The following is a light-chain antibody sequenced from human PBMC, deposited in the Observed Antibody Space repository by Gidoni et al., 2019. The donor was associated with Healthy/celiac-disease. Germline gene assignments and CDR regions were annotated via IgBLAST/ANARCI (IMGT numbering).Light chain of an antibody. CDR3: CSYAGSYTFFYV. CDR2: DVS. J-gene: IGLJ1*01. Sequence: QSALTQPRSVSGSPGQSVTIPCTGTSSDVGGYNYVSWYQQHPGKAPKLMIYDVSKRPSGVPDRFSGSKSGNTASLTISGLQAEDEADYYCCSYAGSYTFFYVFGTGTKVTV. V-gene: IGLV2-11*01. CDR1: SSDVGGYNY.